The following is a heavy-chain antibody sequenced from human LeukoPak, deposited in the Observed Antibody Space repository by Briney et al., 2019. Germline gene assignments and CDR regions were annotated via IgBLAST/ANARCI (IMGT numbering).Heavy chain of an antibody. V-gene: IGHV1-2*02. Sequence: ASVKGSCKASGYAFTGYFMHWVRQAPGQGLEWMGWINPNSGGTNYAQKFQGRVTMSRDASISTAYMDLSSLRSDDTAVYFCARDHSGDCSGGHCYADFWGQGTLVTVSS. CDR3: ARDHSGDCSGGHCYADF. J-gene: IGHJ4*02. D-gene: IGHD2-15*01. CDR1: GYAFTGYF. CDR2: INPNSGGT.